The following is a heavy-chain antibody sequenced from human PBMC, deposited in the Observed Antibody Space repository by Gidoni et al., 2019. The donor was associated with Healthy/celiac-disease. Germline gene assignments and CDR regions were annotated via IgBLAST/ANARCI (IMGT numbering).Heavy chain of an antibody. Sequence: EVQLVESGGGLIQPGGSLRLSCAASGFTVSSNYMSWVRQAPGKGLEWVSVIYSGGSTYYADSVKGRFTISRDNSKNTLYLQMNRLRAEDTAVYYCARELYGDYVFHRRPYYYMDVWGKGTTVTVSS. CDR3: ARELYGDYVFHRRPYYYMDV. J-gene: IGHJ6*03. CDR1: GFTVSSNY. CDR2: IYSGGST. D-gene: IGHD4-17*01. V-gene: IGHV3-53*01.